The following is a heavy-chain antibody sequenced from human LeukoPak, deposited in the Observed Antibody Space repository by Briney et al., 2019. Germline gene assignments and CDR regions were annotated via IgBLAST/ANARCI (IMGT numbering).Heavy chain of an antibody. Sequence: ASVKVSCKASGYTFTIYYMHWVRQAPGQGLGWMGIINPSGGSTSYAQKFQGRVTMTRDTSTSTVYMELSSLRSEDTAVYYCARDRGYYYDSSGYPDAFDIWGQGTMVTVSS. V-gene: IGHV1-46*01. CDR2: INPSGGST. CDR1: GYTFTIYY. J-gene: IGHJ3*02. CDR3: ARDRGYYYDSSGYPDAFDI. D-gene: IGHD3-22*01.